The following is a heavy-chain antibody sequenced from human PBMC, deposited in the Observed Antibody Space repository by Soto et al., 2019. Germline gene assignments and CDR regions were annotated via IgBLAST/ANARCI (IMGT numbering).Heavy chain of an antibody. J-gene: IGHJ4*02. CDR3: ARAPYSGGPYYFDY. D-gene: IGHD6-19*01. Sequence: EVQLVESGGGLVKPGGSLRLSCAASGFTFSSYSMNWVRQAPGKGLEWVSSISSSSSYIYYADSVKGRFTISRDNAKNSLYLQMNSLRAGDTAVYYCARAPYSGGPYYFDYWGQGTLVTVSS. CDR1: GFTFSSYS. CDR2: ISSSSSYI. V-gene: IGHV3-21*01.